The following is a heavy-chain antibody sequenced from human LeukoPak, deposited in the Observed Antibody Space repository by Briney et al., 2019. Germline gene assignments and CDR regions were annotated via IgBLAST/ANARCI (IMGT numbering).Heavy chain of an antibody. J-gene: IGHJ6*02. CDR2: INTDGSSA. Sequence: PGGSLRLSCAAPGFTFSTYFMHWVRQVPGKGLVWVSRINTDGSSANYADSVKGRFTISRDNAKNTLYLQMHSLRAEDTALYYCARERTTMVRGISQDYYYGMDVWGQGTTVTVSS. D-gene: IGHD3-10*01. CDR1: GFTFSTYF. CDR3: ARERTTMVRGISQDYYYGMDV. V-gene: IGHV3-74*01.